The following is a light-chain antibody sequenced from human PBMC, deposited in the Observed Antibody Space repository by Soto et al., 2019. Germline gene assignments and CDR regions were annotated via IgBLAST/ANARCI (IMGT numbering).Light chain of an antibody. CDR3: MKPLKPPYT. CDR1: QRLLHSNGNYF. V-gene: IGKV2-28*01. CDR2: LGF. Sequence: EIVMTQSPPSLTVTPGEPATISCRSSQRLLHSNGNYFLDWYLQKPGQSPQLLIYLGFNRASGVPDRVSGSGAGKDFKLKIRRGGAEVVGFYYCMKPLKPPYTFAQGTRLEIK. J-gene: IGKJ2*01.